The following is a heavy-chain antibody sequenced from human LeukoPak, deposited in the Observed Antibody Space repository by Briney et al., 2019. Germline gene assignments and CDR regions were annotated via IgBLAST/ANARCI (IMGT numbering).Heavy chain of an antibody. D-gene: IGHD4-23*01. CDR2: VDPEDGET. CDR3: ATAVATTEIDY. Sequence: ASVKVSCKVTGYTFTDYYMHWVQQAPGKGLEWMGLVDPEDGETIYAEKFQGRVTITADTSTDTAYMELSSLRSEDTAVYYCATAVATTEIDYWGQGTLVTVSS. V-gene: IGHV1-69-2*01. CDR1: GYTFTDYY. J-gene: IGHJ4*02.